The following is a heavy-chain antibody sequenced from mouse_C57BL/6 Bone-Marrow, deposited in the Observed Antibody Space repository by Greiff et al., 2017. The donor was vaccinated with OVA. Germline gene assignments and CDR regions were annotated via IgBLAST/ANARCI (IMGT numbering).Heavy chain of an antibody. J-gene: IGHJ4*01. CDR1: GFSLTSYG. Sequence: QVQLKESGPGLVAPSQSLSITCTVSGFSLTSYGVHWVRQPPGKGLEWLVVIWSDGSTTYNSALKSRLSISKDNSKSQVFLKMNSLQTDDTAMYYCARHGTTAVGGYAMDYWGQGTSVTVSS. D-gene: IGHD1-1*01. CDR3: ARHGTTAVGGYAMDY. CDR2: IWSDGST. V-gene: IGHV2-6-1*01.